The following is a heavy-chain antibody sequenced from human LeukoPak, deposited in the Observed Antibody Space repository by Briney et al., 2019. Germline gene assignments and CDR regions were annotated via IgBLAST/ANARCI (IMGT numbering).Heavy chain of an antibody. Sequence: PGGSLRLSCAASGFIFADYAMHWVRQAPGKGLEWVSGISWNSERIEYADSVKGRFTISRDNAKNSLYLQMNSLRAEDTAVYYCAKATLEYSSSSSYFDYWGQGTLVTVSS. CDR2: ISWNSERI. CDR1: GFIFADYA. CDR3: AKATLEYSSSSSYFDY. V-gene: IGHV3-9*01. D-gene: IGHD6-6*01. J-gene: IGHJ4*02.